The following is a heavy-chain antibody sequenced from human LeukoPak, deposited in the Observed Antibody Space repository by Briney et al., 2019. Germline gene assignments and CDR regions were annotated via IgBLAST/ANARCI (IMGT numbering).Heavy chain of an antibody. D-gene: IGHD1-26*01. CDR2: INHSGST. CDR3: ARGPTTPLGATTDY. Sequence: SETLSLTCAVYGGSFSGCYWSWIRQPPGKGLEWIGEINHSGSTNYNPSLKSRVTISVDTSKNQFSLKLSSVTAADTAVYYCARGPTTPLGATTDYWGQGTLVTVSS. CDR1: GGSFSGCY. J-gene: IGHJ4*02. V-gene: IGHV4-34*01.